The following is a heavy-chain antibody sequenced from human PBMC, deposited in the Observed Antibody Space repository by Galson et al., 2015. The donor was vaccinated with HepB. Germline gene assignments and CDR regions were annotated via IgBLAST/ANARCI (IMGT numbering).Heavy chain of an antibody. CDR1: GFTFSSYA. J-gene: IGHJ4*02. D-gene: IGHD3-22*01. CDR3: ARARGDSSVFDY. Sequence: SLRLSCAASGFTFSSYAMHWVRQAPGKGLEWVAVISYDGSNKYYADSVKGRFTISRDNSKNTLYLQMNSLRAEDTAVYYCARARGDSSVFDYWGQGTLVTVSS. V-gene: IGHV3-30*04. CDR2: ISYDGSNK.